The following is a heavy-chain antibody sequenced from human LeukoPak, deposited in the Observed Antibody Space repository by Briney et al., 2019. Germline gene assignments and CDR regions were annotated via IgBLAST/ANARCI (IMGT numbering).Heavy chain of an antibody. D-gene: IGHD6-19*01. CDR3: AGNSEQWLVPARGFDY. V-gene: IGHV1-69*13. CDR2: ISPICGTA. Sequence: GASVKVCCKASGGTFVSYAIRWMRQAPGQWLEWMGGISPICGTANYAQKFQGRVTITADESTSTAYMELSSLRSEDTAVYYCAGNSEQWLVPARGFDYWGQGTLVTVSS. CDR1: GGTFVSYA. J-gene: IGHJ4*02.